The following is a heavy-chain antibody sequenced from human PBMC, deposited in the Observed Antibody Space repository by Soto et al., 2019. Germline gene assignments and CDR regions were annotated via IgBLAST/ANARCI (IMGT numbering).Heavy chain of an antibody. CDR3: ARSGGHCSGGSCYSSCYYYGMDV. CDR2: MNPNSGNT. V-gene: IGHV1-8*01. J-gene: IGHJ6*02. CDR1: GHTFTSYD. D-gene: IGHD2-15*01. Sequence: ASVKVSCNASGHTFTSYDINWLRQATGQGLEWMGWMNPNSGNTGYAQKFQGRVTMTRNTSISTAYMELSSLRSEDTAVYYCARSGGHCSGGSCYSSCYYYGMDVWGQGTTVTVSS.